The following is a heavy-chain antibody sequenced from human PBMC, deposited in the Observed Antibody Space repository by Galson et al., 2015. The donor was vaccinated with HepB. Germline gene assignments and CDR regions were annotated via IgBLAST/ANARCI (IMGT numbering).Heavy chain of an antibody. V-gene: IGHV1-3*01. CDR2: INAGNGNT. CDR3: ARATPFSHYYDSSGYLNWFDP. CDR1: GYTFTSYA. D-gene: IGHD3-22*01. Sequence: SVKVSCKASGYTFTSYAMHWVRQAPGQRLEWMGWINAGNGNTKYSQKFQGRVTITRDTSASTAYMELSSLRSEDTAVYYCARATPFSHYYDSSGYLNWFDPWGQGTLVTVSS. J-gene: IGHJ5*02.